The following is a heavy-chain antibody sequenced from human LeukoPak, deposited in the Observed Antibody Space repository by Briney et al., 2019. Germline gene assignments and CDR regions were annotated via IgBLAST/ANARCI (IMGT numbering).Heavy chain of an antibody. CDR3: ARDPHDSSGYYYYYMDV. D-gene: IGHD3-22*01. V-gene: IGHV4-38-2*02. CDR2: IYHSGST. J-gene: IGHJ6*03. Sequence: SETLSLTCTVSGYSISSGYYWGWIWQPPGKGLEWIGSIYHSGSTYYNPSLKSRVTISVDTSKNQFSLRLSSVTAADTAVYYCARDPHDSSGYYYYYMDVWGKGTTVTVSS. CDR1: GYSISSGYY.